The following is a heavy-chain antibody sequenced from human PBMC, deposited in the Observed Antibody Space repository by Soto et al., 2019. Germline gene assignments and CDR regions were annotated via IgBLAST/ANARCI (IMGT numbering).Heavy chain of an antibody. J-gene: IGHJ6*02. CDR3: ARDPSTTGYYGLDV. CDR2: IYSGGVT. Sequence: GGSLRLSCAASGFTVKNYQMNWVRQAPGKGLEWVSVIYSGGVTYYPDSVKGRFTIIRDTSRNTVYLQMTSLRADDTAMYYCARDPSTTGYYGLDVWGQGTTVTVSS. V-gene: IGHV3-53*01. CDR1: GFTVKNYQ.